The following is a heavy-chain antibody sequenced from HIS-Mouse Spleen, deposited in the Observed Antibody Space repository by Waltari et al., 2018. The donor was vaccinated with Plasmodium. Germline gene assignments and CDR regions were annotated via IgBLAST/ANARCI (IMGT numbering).Heavy chain of an antibody. D-gene: IGHD5-18*01. CDR2: IYYSGST. CDR1: GGSISSYY. V-gene: IGHV4-59*08. Sequence: QLQLQESGPGLVKPSETLSLTCTVSGGSISSYYLSWIRQPPGKGLEWIGYIYYSGSTNYNPSLKSRVTISVDTSKNQFSLKLSSVTAADTAVYYCARLRYSYGYFDYWGQGTLVTVSS. CDR3: ARLRYSYGYFDY. J-gene: IGHJ4*02.